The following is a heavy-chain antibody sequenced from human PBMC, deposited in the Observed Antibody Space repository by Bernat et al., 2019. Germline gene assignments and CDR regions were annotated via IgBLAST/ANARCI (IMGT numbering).Heavy chain of an antibody. V-gene: IGHV3-74*01. D-gene: IGHD3-16*01. CDR3: ARGGVKYGLDV. CDR2: INPDGLRI. J-gene: IGHJ6*02. CDR1: GFTFSSHW. Sequence: EVQLVETGGGSVQPGGSLRLSCETSGFTFSSHWMHWVRQGPGEGLVRVGQINPDGLRIGYAESGEGRLTISRDNAKKTLYLQMNSLRAEDTAVYYCARGGVKYGLDVWGQGTTVAVSS.